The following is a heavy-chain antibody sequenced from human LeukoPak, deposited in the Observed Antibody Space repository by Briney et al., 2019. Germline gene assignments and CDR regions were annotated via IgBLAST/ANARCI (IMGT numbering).Heavy chain of an antibody. V-gene: IGHV3-66*02. J-gene: IGHJ4*02. Sequence: GGSLRLSCVASGFTVSTNYMSWVRQAPGKGLEWVSVTYSGGTTYYADSVKGRFTISTDNSQNTLYLQMNSLRPEDTAVYYCARDQNYWGQGTLVTVFS. CDR1: GFTVSTNY. CDR2: TYSGGTT. CDR3: ARDQNY.